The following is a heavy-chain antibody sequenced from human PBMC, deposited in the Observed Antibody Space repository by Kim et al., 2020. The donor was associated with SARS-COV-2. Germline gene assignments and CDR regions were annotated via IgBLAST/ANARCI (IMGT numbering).Heavy chain of an antibody. V-gene: IGHV1-8*01. J-gene: IGHJ6*02. CDR3: ARGWDYYDSSGYLAYYYYYGMDV. Sequence: ASVKVSCKASGYTFTSYDINWVRQATGQGLEWMGWMYPNSGNTGYAQKFQGRVTMTRNTSISTAYMELSSLRSEDTAVYYCARGWDYYDSSGYLAYYYYYGMDVWGQGTTVTVSS. D-gene: IGHD3-22*01. CDR1: GYTFTSYD. CDR2: MYPNSGNT.